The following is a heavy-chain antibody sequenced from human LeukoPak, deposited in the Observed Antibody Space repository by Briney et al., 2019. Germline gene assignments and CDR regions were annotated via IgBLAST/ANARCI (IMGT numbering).Heavy chain of an antibody. CDR1: GFTFSSYG. Sequence: GGSLRLSCAASGFTFSSYGMHWVRQAPGKGLEWVAVISYDGSNKYYADSVKGRSTISRDNSKNTLYLQMNSLRAEDTAVYYCARDVGVYSGYDSGYFDYWGQGTLVTVSS. D-gene: IGHD5-12*01. CDR2: ISYDGSNK. J-gene: IGHJ4*02. V-gene: IGHV3-30*03. CDR3: ARDVGVYSGYDSGYFDY.